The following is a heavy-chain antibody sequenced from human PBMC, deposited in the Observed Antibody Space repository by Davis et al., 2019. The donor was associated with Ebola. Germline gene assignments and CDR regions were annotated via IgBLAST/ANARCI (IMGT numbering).Heavy chain of an antibody. V-gene: IGHV4-59*01. Sequence: PSETLSLTCTVSGGSISSYYWSWIRQPPGKGLEWIGYIYYSGSTNYNPSLKSRVTISVDTSKNQFSLKLSSVTAADTAVYYCARVTAAAGPFDYWGQGTLVTVSS. J-gene: IGHJ4*02. CDR3: ARVTAAAGPFDY. CDR1: GGSISSYY. CDR2: IYYSGST. D-gene: IGHD6-13*01.